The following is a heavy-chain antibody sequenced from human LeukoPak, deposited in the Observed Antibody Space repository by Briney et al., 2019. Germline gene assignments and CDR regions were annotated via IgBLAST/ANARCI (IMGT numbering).Heavy chain of an antibody. D-gene: IGHD3-22*01. CDR2: IRYDGSNK. CDR3: AKDLPLYDSSGYYQYYFDY. CDR1: GLTVRSNY. V-gene: IGHV3-30*02. J-gene: IGHJ4*02. Sequence: PGGSLRLSCAASGLTVRSNYMGWVRQAPGKGLEWVAFIRYDGSNKYYADSVKGRFTISRDNSKNTLYLQMNSLRAEDTAVYYCAKDLPLYDSSGYYQYYFDYWGQGTLVTVSS.